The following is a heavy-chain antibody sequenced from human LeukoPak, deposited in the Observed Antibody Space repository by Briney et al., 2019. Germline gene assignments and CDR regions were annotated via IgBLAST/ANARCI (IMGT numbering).Heavy chain of an antibody. Sequence: ASVKVSCKASGYTFTGYYMHWVRQAPGQGLEWMGWINPNSGGTNYAQKFQGRVTMTRDTSISAVYMELSRLRSDDTAVYYCARDGTGFCNLVQYWGQGTLVTVSS. CDR1: GYTFTGYY. J-gene: IGHJ4*02. D-gene: IGHD1-1*01. V-gene: IGHV1-2*02. CDR2: INPNSGGT. CDR3: ARDGTGFCNLVQY.